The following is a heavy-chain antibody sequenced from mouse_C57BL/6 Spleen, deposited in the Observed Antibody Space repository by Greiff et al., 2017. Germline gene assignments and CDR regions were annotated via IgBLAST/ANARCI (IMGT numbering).Heavy chain of an antibody. V-gene: IGHV1-55*01. CDR3: ARGSVWGTTVISYFDY. Sequence: VQLQQPGAELVKPGASVQMSCKASGYTFTSYWLTWVKQRPGPGLEWIGDIYPGSGSTNYNAPFNSKATLTVDTYSSTAYMQLSSLTSEDSAIYCRARGSVWGTTVISYFDYWGQGTTLTVSS. CDR1: GYTFTSYW. J-gene: IGHJ2*01. D-gene: IGHD2-14*01. CDR2: IYPGSGST.